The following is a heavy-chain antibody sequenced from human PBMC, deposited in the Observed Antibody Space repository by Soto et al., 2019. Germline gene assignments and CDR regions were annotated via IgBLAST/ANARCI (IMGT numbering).Heavy chain of an antibody. CDR2: ISGSGDRT. D-gene: IGHD1-26*01. CDR3: AQDRLVGGTRDNLFDP. CDR1: GFTFSSYG. J-gene: IGHJ5*02. Sequence: EVQLLEAGGGLVRPGGSLRLSCAASGFTFSSYGMSWVRQAPGKGLEWVSGISGSGDRTYYADSVKGRLTISRDNSKTTLHLQMKSLSAEDTAVYYCAQDRLVGGTRDNLFDPWGQGTLVTVSS. V-gene: IGHV3-23*01.